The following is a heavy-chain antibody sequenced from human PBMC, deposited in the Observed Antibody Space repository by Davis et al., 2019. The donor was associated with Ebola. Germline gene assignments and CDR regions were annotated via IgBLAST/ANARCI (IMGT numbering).Heavy chain of an antibody. D-gene: IGHD4-17*01. Sequence: AASVKVSCKASGYIFTSYAMHWVRQAPGQRLEWMGWINAGNGNTKYSQKFQGRVTITRDTSASTAYMELSSLRSEDTAVYYCARSLPMTTVTTTYYYYGMDVWGQGTTVTVSS. CDR3: ARSLPMTTVTTTYYYYGMDV. CDR2: INAGNGNT. J-gene: IGHJ6*02. CDR1: GYIFTSYA. V-gene: IGHV1-3*01.